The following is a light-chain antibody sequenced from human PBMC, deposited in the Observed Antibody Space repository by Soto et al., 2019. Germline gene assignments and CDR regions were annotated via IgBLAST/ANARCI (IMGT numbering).Light chain of an antibody. J-gene: IGKJ2*01. CDR3: QQYGSSPYT. CDR1: QSVSSNY. V-gene: IGKV3-20*01. CDR2: GAS. Sequence: EIVLTQSPGTLSLSPGERATLSCRASQSVSSNYLAWFQQKPGQAPRLLIYGASSSDSGIPDRFSGSGSGTVFTLTISRLEPEDFAVYYCQQYGSSPYTFGQGTKLEIK.